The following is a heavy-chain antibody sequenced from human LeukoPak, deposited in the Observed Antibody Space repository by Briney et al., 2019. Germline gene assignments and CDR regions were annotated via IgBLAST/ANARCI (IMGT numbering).Heavy chain of an antibody. CDR3: ARFSLYDSSGYQGYFDY. J-gene: IGHJ4*02. Sequence: SETLSLTCAVYGGSFSGYYWSWIRQPPGKGLEWIGYIYYSGSTYYNPSLKSRVTISVDTSKNQFSLKLSSVTAADTAVYYCARFSLYDSSGYQGYFDYWGQGTLVTVSS. CDR2: IYYSGST. CDR1: GGSFSGYY. V-gene: IGHV4-34*09. D-gene: IGHD3-22*01.